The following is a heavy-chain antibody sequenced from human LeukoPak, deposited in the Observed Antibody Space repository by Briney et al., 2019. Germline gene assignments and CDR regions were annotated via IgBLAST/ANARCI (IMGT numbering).Heavy chain of an antibody. CDR3: ASHWAQQVVSDY. CDR2: ISYDGRNK. J-gene: IGHJ4*02. Sequence: GRSLRLSCAASGFTFSSYGMHWVRQAPGKGLEWVAVISYDGRNKYYADSVKGRFTISRDNSKNTLYLQMNSLRAEDTAVYYCASHWAQQVVSDYWGQGTLVTVSS. V-gene: IGHV3-30*03. CDR1: GFTFSSYG. D-gene: IGHD6-13*01.